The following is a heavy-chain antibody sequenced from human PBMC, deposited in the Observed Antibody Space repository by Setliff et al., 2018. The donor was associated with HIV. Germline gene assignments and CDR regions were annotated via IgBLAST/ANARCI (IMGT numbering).Heavy chain of an antibody. CDR1: GFTFSSYA. J-gene: IGHJ4*02. Sequence: PGGSLRLSCAASGFTFSSYAMTWVRQAPGRGLEWVSYITSSGTTTLYGDSMRGRFTASRDNAESSMYLQMNNLRAEDTAVYYCAIIRVNGSPYWGQGTPVTVSS. D-gene: IGHD3-10*01. CDR3: AIIRVNGSPY. CDR2: ITSSGTTT. V-gene: IGHV3-48*04.